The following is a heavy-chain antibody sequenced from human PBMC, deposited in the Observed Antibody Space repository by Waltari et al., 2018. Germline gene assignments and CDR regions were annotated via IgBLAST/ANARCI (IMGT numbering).Heavy chain of an antibody. D-gene: IGHD1-20*01. CDR1: GFTFSSYW. V-gene: IGHV3-74*01. J-gene: IGHJ4*02. Sequence: EVQLVESGGGLVQPGGSLRLSGSASGFTFSSYWMQWVRQAPGKGLVLVSCINGDGTTTKYADSVKGRFTISRDNAKNTLYLQMNSLRAEDTAVYYCARLTVVSNNDYWGQGTLVTVSS. CDR2: INGDGTTT. CDR3: ARLTVVSNNDY.